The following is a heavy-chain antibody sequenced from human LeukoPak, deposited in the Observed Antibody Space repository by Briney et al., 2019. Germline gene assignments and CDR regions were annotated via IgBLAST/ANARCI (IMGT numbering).Heavy chain of an antibody. Sequence: ASVKVSCKVSGYTLTELSMHWVRQAPGKGLEWMGGFDPEDGETIYAQKFQGRVTMTEDTSTDTAYMELSSLRSEDTAVYYCATDFLRTSHNGDWGQGTLVTVSS. CDR1: GYTLTELS. V-gene: IGHV1-24*01. CDR2: FDPEDGET. CDR3: ATDFLRTSHNGD. J-gene: IGHJ4*02. D-gene: IGHD2-2*01.